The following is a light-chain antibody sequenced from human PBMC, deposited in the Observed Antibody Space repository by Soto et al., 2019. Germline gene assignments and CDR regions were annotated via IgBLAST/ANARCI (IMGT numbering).Light chain of an antibody. Sequence: EIVLTQSPGTLSLSPGERATLSCGGGQSVRKNYLAWYQQKPCHAPRLLIYGASNRATGTPDRSIGRGSGPDFTLTIRRLAPEAFAVYYRQQYGRSGTFRQGTKVDIK. J-gene: IGKJ1*01. CDR3: QQYGRSGT. CDR2: GAS. V-gene: IGKV3-20*01. CDR1: QSVRKNY.